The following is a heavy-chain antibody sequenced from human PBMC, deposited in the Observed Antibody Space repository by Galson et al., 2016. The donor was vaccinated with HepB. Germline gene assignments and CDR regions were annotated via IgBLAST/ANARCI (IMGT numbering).Heavy chain of an antibody. CDR1: GGSFSGYS. J-gene: IGHJ4*02. CDR2: IHPSGTS. D-gene: IGHD2-2*01. CDR3: ARGPDRAKVGDY. V-gene: IGHV4-34*01. Sequence: SETLSLTCAVSGGSFSGYSSTWIRQPPGKGSEWIAEIHPSGTSNYNPSLGSRITMSLDTSKNQFSLILRSVTAADTAVYYCARGPDRAKVGDYWGQGTPVSVSS.